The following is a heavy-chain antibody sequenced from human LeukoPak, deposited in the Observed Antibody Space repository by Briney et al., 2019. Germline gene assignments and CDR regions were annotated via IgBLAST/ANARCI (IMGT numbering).Heavy chain of an antibody. J-gene: IGHJ5*02. CDR3: ARDGLRYFDWLLSTESWFDP. CDR1: GFTFSSYA. CDR2: ISGSGGST. D-gene: IGHD3-9*01. V-gene: IGHV3-23*01. Sequence: QPGGSLRLSCAASGFTFSSYAMSWVRQAPGKGLEWVSGISGSGGSTYYADSVKGRFTISRDNSKNTLYLQMNSLRAEDTAVYYCARDGLRYFDWLLSTESWFDPWGQGTLVTVSS.